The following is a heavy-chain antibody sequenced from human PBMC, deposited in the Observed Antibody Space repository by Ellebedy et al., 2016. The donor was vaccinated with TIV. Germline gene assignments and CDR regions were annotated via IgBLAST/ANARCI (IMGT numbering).Heavy chain of an antibody. D-gene: IGHD4-17*01. CDR3: ARAIYGASYL. CDR1: GFTFSSYW. J-gene: IGHJ2*01. Sequence: GESLKISCAASGFTFSSYWMNWVRQAPGKGLEWVANIKRDGSEKHYVDSVKGRFTISRDNAGNSLYLQMNSLGAEDTAVYYCARAIYGASYLWGRGTLVTVSS. CDR2: IKRDGSEK. V-gene: IGHV3-7*01.